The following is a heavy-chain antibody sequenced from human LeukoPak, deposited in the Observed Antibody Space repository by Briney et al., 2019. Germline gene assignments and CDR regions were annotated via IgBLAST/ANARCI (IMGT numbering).Heavy chain of an antibody. V-gene: IGHV1-18*01. J-gene: IGHJ6*03. CDR2: ISAYNGNT. CDR3: ARVLRELLGDYYYYYMDV. D-gene: IGHD3-10*01. CDR1: GYTFTSYG. Sequence: ASVKVSCKASGYTFTSYGISWVRQAPGQGLEGMGWISAYNGNTNYAQKLQGRVTMTTHTSTSTAYMELRSLRSDDTAVYYCARVLRELLGDYYYYYMDVWGKGTTVTVSS.